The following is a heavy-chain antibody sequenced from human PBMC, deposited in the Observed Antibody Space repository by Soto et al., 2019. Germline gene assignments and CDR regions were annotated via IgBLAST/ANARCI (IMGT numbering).Heavy chain of an antibody. J-gene: IGHJ6*02. Sequence: NPSETLSLTCTVSGGSISSYYWSWIRQPPGKGLEWIGYIYYSGSTNYNPSLKSRVTISVDTSKNQFSLKLSSVTAADTAVYYCASLRVATGEMDVWGQGTTVTVSS. CDR3: ASLRVATGEMDV. D-gene: IGHD3-10*01. V-gene: IGHV4-59*01. CDR2: IYYSGST. CDR1: GGSISSYY.